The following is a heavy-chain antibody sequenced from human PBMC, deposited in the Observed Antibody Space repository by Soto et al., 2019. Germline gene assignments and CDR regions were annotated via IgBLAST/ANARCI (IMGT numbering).Heavy chain of an antibody. CDR3: ARDLDLYDSSGYYPFDI. CDR1: GYTFTSYG. V-gene: IGHV1-18*01. J-gene: IGHJ3*02. CDR2: SSAYNGNT. D-gene: IGHD3-22*01. Sequence: QVQLVQSGAEVKKPGASVKVSCKASGYTFTSYGICWVRQAPGQGLEWMGWSSAYNGNTNYAQKLQGRVTMTTDTSTSTAYMELRSLRSDDTAVYYCARDLDLYDSSGYYPFDIWGQGTMVTVSS.